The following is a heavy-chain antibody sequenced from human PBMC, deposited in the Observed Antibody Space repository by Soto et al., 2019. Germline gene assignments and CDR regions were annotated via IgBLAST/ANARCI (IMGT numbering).Heavy chain of an antibody. Sequence: SVKVSCKASGGTFSSYAISWVRQAPGQGLEWMGGIIPIFGTANYAQKLQGRVTITADASTSTAYMELRSLRSDDTAVYYCAGSYAYYYKDVWGKGTTVTVSS. CDR2: IIPIFGTA. CDR1: GGTFSSYA. J-gene: IGHJ6*03. V-gene: IGHV1-69*13. D-gene: IGHD3-16*01. CDR3: AGSYAYYYKDV.